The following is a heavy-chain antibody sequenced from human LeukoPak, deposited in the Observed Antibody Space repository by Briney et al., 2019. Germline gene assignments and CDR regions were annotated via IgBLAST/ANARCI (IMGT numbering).Heavy chain of an antibody. D-gene: IGHD5-18*01. CDR1: AASLTSGSYD. J-gene: IGHJ3*02. V-gene: IGHV4-39*01. CDR2: IYYSGST. CDR3: ARHLIQLWLRDAFDI. Sequence: SQTLSLTCTVSAASLTSGSYDWSWIRQPPGKGLELLGSIYYSGSTHYNPSLKSRVNISVETSKNQYFLKLSSVTAADPAVYYCARHLIQLWLRDAFDIWGQGTMVTVSS.